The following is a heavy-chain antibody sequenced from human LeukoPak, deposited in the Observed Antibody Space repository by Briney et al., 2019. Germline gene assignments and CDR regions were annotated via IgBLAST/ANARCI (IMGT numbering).Heavy chain of an antibody. CDR2: IYRSSNGETT. J-gene: IGHJ4*02. V-gene: IGHV3-15*01. D-gene: IGHD6-19*01. CDR1: GITFSNAW. CDR3: TTYSSGSCPF. Sequence: GGSLRLSCAASGITFSNAWMTWVRQAPGKGLEWVGRIYRSSNGETTDYGAPVKGRFTMSRDDSKNTLYLQVNSLKTEDTAVYYCTTYSSGSCPFWGQGTLVTVSS.